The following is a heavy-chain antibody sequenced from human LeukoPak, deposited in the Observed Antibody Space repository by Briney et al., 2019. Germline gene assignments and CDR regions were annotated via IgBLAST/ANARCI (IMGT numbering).Heavy chain of an antibody. D-gene: IGHD3-22*01. V-gene: IGHV3-23*01. J-gene: IGHJ4*02. CDR2: ITSSGDGT. CDR3: AKDRPNYYGSNGHYYRRDGDY. Sequence: GGSLRLSCAASGFTFSIYAMSWVRQAPGKGLQWVSSITSSGDGTYYADSVKGRFTISRDNSENMLYLEMNSLRVEDTAVYFCAKDRPNYYGSNGHYYRRDGDYWGQGTLVTVSS. CDR1: GFTFSIYA.